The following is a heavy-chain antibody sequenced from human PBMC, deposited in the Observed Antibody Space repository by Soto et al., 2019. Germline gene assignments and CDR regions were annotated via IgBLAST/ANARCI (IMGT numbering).Heavy chain of an antibody. CDR2: IHSRGRT. D-gene: IGHD2-2*01. CDR1: GAAIRDPSHH. CDR3: ARWDSGVNCISATCYGTFEY. V-gene: IGHV4-39*01. Sequence: SETLSLTCTFSGAAIRDPSHHCPWPRLPREKGLGWIASIHSRGRTYYSPSLKSRGTISLDTAKNQFSLKVNSMTAADTAVYYCARWDSGVNCISATCYGTFEYWGQGTLVTVSS. J-gene: IGHJ4*02.